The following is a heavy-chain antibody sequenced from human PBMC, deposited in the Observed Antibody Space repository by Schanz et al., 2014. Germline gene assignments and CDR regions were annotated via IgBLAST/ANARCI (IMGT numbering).Heavy chain of an antibody. CDR2: IYYSGST. Sequence: QVQLQESGPGLVKPSQTLSLTCAVSGGSISSGGYSWNWIRQPPGKGLEWIVYIYYSGSTYYNPSLKSRVTISVDTSKNQFSLKLGSVTAADTAVYYCARGGRTTYNYYYGMDVWGQGTTVTVSS. D-gene: IGHD1-1*01. J-gene: IGHJ6*02. CDR3: ARGGRTTYNYYYGMDV. V-gene: IGHV4-30-4*07. CDR1: GGSISSGGYS.